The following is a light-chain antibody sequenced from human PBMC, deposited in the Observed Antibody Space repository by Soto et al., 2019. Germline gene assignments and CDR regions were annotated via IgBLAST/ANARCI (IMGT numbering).Light chain of an antibody. V-gene: IGKV3-15*01. Sequence: EIVMTQSPATLSVSPGERATLSCRASQSVSSNLALYQQKPGQAPRLLIYGASTRATGIPARFSGSGSGTEFTLTISSLRSEDFAVYYCQQYNNWPPWTFGQGTKVEIK. CDR3: QQYNNWPPWT. CDR2: GAS. CDR1: QSVSSN. J-gene: IGKJ1*01.